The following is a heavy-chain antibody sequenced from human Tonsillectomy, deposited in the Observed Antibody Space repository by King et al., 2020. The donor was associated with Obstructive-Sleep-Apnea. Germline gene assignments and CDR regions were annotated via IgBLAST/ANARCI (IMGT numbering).Heavy chain of an antibody. CDR2: RYYSGST. V-gene: IGHV4-39*07. CDR1: GGSIRIIGYY. J-gene: IGHJ2*01. Sequence: MQLQESGPGLVKPSETLSLTCNVSGGSIRIIGYYWGWIRQPPGKGLEWIGSRYYSGSTYYKPPLNSRVTISVDTSKNQFSLRLSSVTAADTAVYHCARDTGYERYWYFDLWGRGTLVSVSS. D-gene: IGHD5-12*01. CDR3: ARDTGYERYWYFDL.